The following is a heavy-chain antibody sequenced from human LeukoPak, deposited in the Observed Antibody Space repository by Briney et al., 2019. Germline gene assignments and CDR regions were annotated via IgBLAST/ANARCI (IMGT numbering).Heavy chain of an antibody. CDR3: ARVPKVRWPPYYFDY. Sequence: PGRSLRRSCAASGFTFSSYAMHWVRQAPGKGLEWVAVISYDGSNKYYADSVKGRFTTSRDNSKNTLYLQMNSLRAEDTAVYYCARVPKVRWPPYYFDYWGQGTLVTVSS. CDR2: ISYDGSNK. D-gene: IGHD5-24*01. J-gene: IGHJ4*02. V-gene: IGHV3-30*04. CDR1: GFTFSSYA.